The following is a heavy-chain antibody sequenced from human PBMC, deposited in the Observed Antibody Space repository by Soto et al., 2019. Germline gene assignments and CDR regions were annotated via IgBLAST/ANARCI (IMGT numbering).Heavy chain of an antibody. J-gene: IGHJ4*02. CDR1: GFTFSSYA. CDR3: AKYQPMTQPRPYFDY. V-gene: IGHV3-23*01. D-gene: IGHD3-22*01. CDR2: ISSSGGST. Sequence: GGSLRLSCAASGFTFSSYAMSWVRQAPGKGLGWVSAISSSGGSTFYAGSVKGRFTISRDNSRNTLYLQMNSLRAEDTAIYYCAKYQPMTQPRPYFDYWGQGTLVTVSS.